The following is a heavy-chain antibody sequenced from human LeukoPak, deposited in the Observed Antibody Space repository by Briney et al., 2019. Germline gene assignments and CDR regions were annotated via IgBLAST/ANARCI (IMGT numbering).Heavy chain of an antibody. CDR1: GFTFKSYG. CDR2: ISDDGAEQ. J-gene: IGHJ5*02. CDR3: ASLGSMMNWFDP. V-gene: IGHV3-33*03. D-gene: IGHD3-10*01. Sequence: PGGSLRLSCEASGFTFKSYGIHWVRQAPGKGLEWVAYISDDGAEQIFADSVKGRFTISRDNAKNSLYLQMNSLRAEDTAVYYCASLGSMMNWFDPWGQGTLVTVSS.